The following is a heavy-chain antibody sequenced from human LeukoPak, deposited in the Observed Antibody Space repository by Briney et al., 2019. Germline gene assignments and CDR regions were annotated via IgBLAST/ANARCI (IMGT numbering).Heavy chain of an antibody. CDR1: GFTFNRFG. V-gene: IGHV3-30*18. CDR2: ISYDGSNK. J-gene: IGHJ4*02. Sequence: PGGSLRLSCATSGFTFNRFGMHWVRQAPGKGLEWVAVISYDGSNKYYADSVKGRFTISRDNSKNTLYLQMNSLRAEDTAVYYCAKGTRASFDYWGQGTLVTVSS. CDR3: AKGTRASFDY. D-gene: IGHD1-26*01.